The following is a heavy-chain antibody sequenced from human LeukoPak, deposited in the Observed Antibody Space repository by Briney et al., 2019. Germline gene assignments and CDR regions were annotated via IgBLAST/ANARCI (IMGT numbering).Heavy chain of an antibody. D-gene: IGHD4/OR15-4a*01. J-gene: IGHJ4*02. CDR3: AIDEPNYAPYDFDY. CDR1: RFTFSNAW. Sequence: GGSLRLSCAASRFTFSNAWMNWVRQAPGRGLEWVGRIKSKGDGETTDYAAPVKGRFTISRDDSNNMVYLQMNSLKIEDTAVYYCAIDEPNYAPYDFDYWGQGTLVTVSS. V-gene: IGHV3-15*01. CDR2: IKSKGDGETT.